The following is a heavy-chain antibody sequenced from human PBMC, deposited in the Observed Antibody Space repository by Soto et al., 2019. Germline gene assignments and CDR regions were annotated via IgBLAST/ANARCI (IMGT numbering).Heavy chain of an antibody. J-gene: IGHJ3*02. V-gene: IGHV3-74*01. Sequence: GGSMRLSSAASGFTFSSFWMHWVRQAPGKGLVWVSRINSDGSSTSYADSVKGRFTISRDNAKNTLYLQMNSLRAEDTAVYYCARGCSGGSCYSHDAFDIWGQGTMVTVSS. CDR1: GFTFSSFW. CDR2: INSDGSST. CDR3: ARGCSGGSCYSHDAFDI. D-gene: IGHD2-15*01.